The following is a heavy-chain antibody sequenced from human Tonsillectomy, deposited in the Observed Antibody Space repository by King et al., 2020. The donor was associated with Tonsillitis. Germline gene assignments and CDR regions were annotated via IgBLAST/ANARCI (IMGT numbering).Heavy chain of an antibody. CDR2: IYYSGST. J-gene: IGHJ4*02. V-gene: IGHV4-61*08. CDR3: ARDDSSGFQYFDY. CDR1: GGSVSSGGYY. Sequence: VQLQESGPGLVKPSEILSLTCTVSGGSVSSGGYYWSWIRQPPGKGLEWIGYIYYSGSTNYNPSLRSRVTISVDKSKNQFSLKLSSVTAADTAVYYCARDDSSGFQYFDYWGQGTLVTVSS. D-gene: IGHD3-22*01.